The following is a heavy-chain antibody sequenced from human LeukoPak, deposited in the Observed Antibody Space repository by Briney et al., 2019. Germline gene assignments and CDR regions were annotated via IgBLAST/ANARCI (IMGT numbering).Heavy chain of an antibody. Sequence: TSETLSLTCTVSGGSISSGGYYWSWIRQHPGKGLEWIGYIYYSGSTYYNPSLKSRVTISVGTSKNQFSLKLSSVTAADTAVYYCARVACSSTSCPYYYYGMDVWGQGTTVTVSS. CDR1: GGSISSGGYY. J-gene: IGHJ6*02. D-gene: IGHD2-2*01. CDR3: ARVACSSTSCPYYYYGMDV. CDR2: IYYSGST. V-gene: IGHV4-31*03.